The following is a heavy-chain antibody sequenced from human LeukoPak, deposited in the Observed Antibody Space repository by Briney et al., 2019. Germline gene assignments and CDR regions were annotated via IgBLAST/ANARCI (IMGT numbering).Heavy chain of an antibody. CDR1: GGSISSYY. J-gene: IGHJ6*03. CDR2: IYTSGST. D-gene: IGHD6-13*01. CDR3: ARESVAAAGTFYYYYYMDV. Sequence: PSETLSLTCTVSGGSISSYYWSWIRQPAGKGLEWIGRIYTSGSTNYNPSLTSRVTISVDTSKNHFSLKLSSVTAADTAVYYCARESVAAAGTFYYYYYMDVWGKGTTVTISS. V-gene: IGHV4-4*07.